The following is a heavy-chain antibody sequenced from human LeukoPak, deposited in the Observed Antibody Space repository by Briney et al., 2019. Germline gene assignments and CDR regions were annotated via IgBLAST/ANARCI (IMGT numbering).Heavy chain of an antibody. CDR2: INTDTGNP. V-gene: IGHV7-4-1*02. CDR3: ARDLRSGYDILTGYYRALDN. CDR1: GYTFTNYG. J-gene: IGHJ4*02. Sequence: ASVKVSCKASGYTFTNYGMNWVRQAPGQGLEWMGWINTDTGNPTYAQGFTGRFVFSLDTSVSTADLQINSLKAEDTAVYYCARDLRSGYDILTGYYRALDNWGQGTLVTVSS. D-gene: IGHD3-9*01.